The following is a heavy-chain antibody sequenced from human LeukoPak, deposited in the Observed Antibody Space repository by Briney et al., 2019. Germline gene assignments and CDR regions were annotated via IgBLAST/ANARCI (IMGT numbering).Heavy chain of an antibody. CDR1: GFTLSSYW. J-gene: IGHJ4*02. V-gene: IGHV3-7*01. CDR2: IKEDGSEK. D-gene: IGHD5-24*01. Sequence: GGSLRLSCAASGFTLSSYWMSWVRQAPGKGLEWVANIKEDGSEKYYVDSMKGRFTISRDNAKNSLYLQMNSLTAEDTAVYYCARDRGWLQFDYWGQGTLVTVSS. CDR3: ARDRGWLQFDY.